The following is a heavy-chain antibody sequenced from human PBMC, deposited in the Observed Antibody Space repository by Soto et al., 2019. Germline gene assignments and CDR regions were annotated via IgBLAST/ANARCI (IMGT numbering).Heavy chain of an antibody. CDR3: AGYGSGRYPRFDP. D-gene: IGHD3-10*01. Sequence: QVQLQESGPGLVKPSETLSLTCTASGGSISSYYWSWIRQPPGKGLEWIAYIYYNGSTNYNPSLKSRVSISVDTSKNQFSVKLSSVTAADTAVYYCAGYGSGRYPRFDPWGQGTLVTVSS. J-gene: IGHJ5*02. V-gene: IGHV4-59*01. CDR2: IYYNGST. CDR1: GGSISSYY.